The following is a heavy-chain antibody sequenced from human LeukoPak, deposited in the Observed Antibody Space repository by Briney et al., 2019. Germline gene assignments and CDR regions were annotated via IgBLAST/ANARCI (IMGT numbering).Heavy chain of an antibody. CDR3: ARVRPYSSSWYVFDY. V-gene: IGHV4-34*01. D-gene: IGHD6-13*01. CDR2: INHSGST. J-gene: IGHJ4*02. CDR1: GGSLSSYY. Sequence: SETLSLTCTVSGGSLSSYYWTWIRQPPGKGLEWIGEINHSGSTNYNPSLKSRVTISVDTSKNQFSLKLSSVTAADTAVYYCARVRPYSSSWYVFDYWGQGTLVTVSS.